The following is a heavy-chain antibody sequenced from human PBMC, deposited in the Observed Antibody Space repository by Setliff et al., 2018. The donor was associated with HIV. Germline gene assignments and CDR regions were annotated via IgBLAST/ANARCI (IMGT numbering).Heavy chain of an antibody. Sequence: GGSLRLSCAASGFTFSTYAMSWVRQAPGKGLEWVSVIYSGGDSTYYADSVKGRYTISRDDSKNTLYLQMNSLRAEDTAVYYCARAGGNYYQYFYMDVWGIGTTVTVSS. CDR2: IYSGGDST. V-gene: IGHV3-23*03. D-gene: IGHD6-13*01. CDR3: ARAGGNYYQYFYMDV. CDR1: GFTFSTYA. J-gene: IGHJ6*03.